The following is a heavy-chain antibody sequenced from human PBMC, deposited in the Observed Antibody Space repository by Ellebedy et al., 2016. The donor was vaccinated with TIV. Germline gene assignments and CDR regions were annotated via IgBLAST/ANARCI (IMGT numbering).Heavy chain of an antibody. D-gene: IGHD6-19*01. CDR1: GFTFSSYS. CDR3: ARIGYSSGWGDFDY. V-gene: IGHV3-48*02. Sequence: PGGSLRLSCAASGFTFSSYSMNWVRQAPGKGLEWVSYISSSSSTIYYADSVKGRFTISRDNAKNSLYLQMNSLRDEDTAVYYCARIGYSSGWGDFDYWGQGTLVTVSS. CDR2: ISSSSSTI. J-gene: IGHJ4*02.